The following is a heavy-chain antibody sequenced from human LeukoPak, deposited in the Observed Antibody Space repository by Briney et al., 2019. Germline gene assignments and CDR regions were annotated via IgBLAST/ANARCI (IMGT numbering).Heavy chain of an antibody. V-gene: IGHV1-2*02. J-gene: IGHJ4*02. Sequence: ASVKVSCKASGYTFTSYYMHWVRQAPGQGLEWMGWINPNSGGTNYAQKFQGRVTMTRDTSISTAYMELSSLTSEDTAVYYCATELRWKDHWGQGTLVTVSS. CDR2: INPNSGGT. CDR3: ATELRWKDH. D-gene: IGHD4-23*01. CDR1: GYTFTSYY.